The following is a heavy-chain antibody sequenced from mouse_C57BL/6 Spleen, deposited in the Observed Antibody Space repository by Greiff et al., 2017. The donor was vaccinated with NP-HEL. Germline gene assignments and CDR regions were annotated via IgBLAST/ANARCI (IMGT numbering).Heavy chain of an antibody. CDR2: INPSNGGT. CDR3: AGDYYGSSRSAMDY. V-gene: IGHV1-53*01. Sequence: VKLMESGTELVKPGASVKLSCKASGYTFTSYWMHWVKQRPGQGLEWIGNINPSNGGTNYNEKFKSKATLTVDKSSSTAYMQLSSLTSEDSAVYYCAGDYYGSSRSAMDYWGQGTSVTVSA. J-gene: IGHJ4*01. CDR1: GYTFTSYW. D-gene: IGHD1-1*01.